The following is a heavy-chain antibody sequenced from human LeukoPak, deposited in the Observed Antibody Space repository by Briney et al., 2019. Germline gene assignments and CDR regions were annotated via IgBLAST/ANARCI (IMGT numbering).Heavy chain of an antibody. CDR2: INHSGTT. Sequence: SETLSLTCAVFGASFSGYDWTWIRQPPGKGLEWIGEINHSGTTNYNPSLKSRLTISVDTSKSQFSLNLSSVTAADTAVYYCARSLQWLVEDHYQCYMDVWDKGTTVTVSS. CDR3: ARSLQWLVEDHYQCYMDV. J-gene: IGHJ6*03. D-gene: IGHD6-19*01. V-gene: IGHV4-34*01. CDR1: GASFSGYD.